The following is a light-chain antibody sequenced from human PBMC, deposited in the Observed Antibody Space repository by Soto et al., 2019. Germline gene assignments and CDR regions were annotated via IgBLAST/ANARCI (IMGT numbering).Light chain of an antibody. CDR2: EVS. CDR1: SSDVGGYNY. J-gene: IGLJ3*02. CDR3: SSYTSSSTRV. Sequence: QSALTQPASVSGSPGQSITISCTGTSSDVGGYNYVSWYQQHPGKAPKLMIYEVSNRPSGVSHRFSGSKSGNTASLTISGAQAEDGAGYYCSSYTSSSTRVFGGGTKLTVL. V-gene: IGLV2-14*01.